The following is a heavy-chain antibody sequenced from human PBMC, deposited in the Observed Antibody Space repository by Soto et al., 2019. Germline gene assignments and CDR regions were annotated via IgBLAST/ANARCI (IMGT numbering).Heavy chain of an antibody. CDR1: GFTVSSNY. CDR2: IYSGGST. CDR3: ARDSSGGGYLYYYYYMDV. Sequence: GGSLRLSCAASGFTVSSNYMSWVRQAPGKGLEWVSVIYSGGSTYYADSVEGRFTISRDNSKNTLYLQMNSLRAEDTAVYYCARDSSGGGYLYYYYYMDVWGKGTTVTVSS. V-gene: IGHV3-66*01. D-gene: IGHD3-16*02. J-gene: IGHJ6*03.